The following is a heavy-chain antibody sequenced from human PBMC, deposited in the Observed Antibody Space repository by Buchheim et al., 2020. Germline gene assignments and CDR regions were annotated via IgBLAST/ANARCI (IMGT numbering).Heavy chain of an antibody. D-gene: IGHD2-2*01. CDR2: IRSKAYGGTT. CDR1: GFTFGDYA. CDR3: TRDRGWKDIVVVPAAYYYYGMDV. Sequence: EVQLVESGGGLVQPGRSLRLSCTASGFTFGDYAMSWVRQAPGKGLEWVGFIRSKAYGGTTEYAASVKGRFTISRDDSKSIAYLQMNSLKTEDTAVYYCTRDRGWKDIVVVPAAYYYYGMDVWGQGTT. V-gene: IGHV3-49*04. J-gene: IGHJ6*02.